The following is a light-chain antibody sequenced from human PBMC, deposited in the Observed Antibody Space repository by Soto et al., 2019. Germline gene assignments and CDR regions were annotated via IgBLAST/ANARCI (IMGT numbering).Light chain of an antibody. CDR3: QEYSSNPAT. V-gene: IGKV1-5*03. CDR2: MAS. CDR1: QSIDTW. Sequence: DIQMTQSPSTLSASVGDRVTITCRASQSIDTWLAWYQQRPGKAPKLLIYMASTLESRVPSRFSGSGFGTEFTLSISSLQPDDFATYYCQEYSSNPATFGQGTKVEVK. J-gene: IGKJ1*01.